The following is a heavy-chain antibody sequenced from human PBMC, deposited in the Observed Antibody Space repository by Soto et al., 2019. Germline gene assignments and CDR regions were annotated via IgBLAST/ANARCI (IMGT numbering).Heavy chain of an antibody. Sequence: QVQLQESGPGLVKPSQTLSLTCTVSGGSISSGGYYWSWIRQHPGKGLEWIGYIYYSGSTYYNPPTKCRVTISVATSKNQFSLKLSSVTAADTAVYYCATYDSSDYYSGSPIGWFDPWGQGTLVTVSS. V-gene: IGHV4-31*03. D-gene: IGHD3-22*01. CDR3: ATYDSSDYYSGSPIGWFDP. CDR2: IYYSGST. J-gene: IGHJ5*02. CDR1: GGSISSGGYY.